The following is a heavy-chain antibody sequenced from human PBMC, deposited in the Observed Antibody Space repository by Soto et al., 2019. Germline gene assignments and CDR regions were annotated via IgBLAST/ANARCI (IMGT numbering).Heavy chain of an antibody. CDR2: IKQDGSEK. CDR1: GFTFSSYW. J-gene: IGHJ4*02. V-gene: IGHV3-7*03. D-gene: IGHD3-10*01. CDR3: ARVEWFGELLNFDY. Sequence: EVQLVESGGGLVQPGGSLRLSCAASGFTFSSYWMSWVRQAPGKGLEWVANIKQDGSEKYYVDSVKGRFTISRDNAKNSLYLQMNSLRAEDTAVYYCARVEWFGELLNFDYWGQGTLVTVSS.